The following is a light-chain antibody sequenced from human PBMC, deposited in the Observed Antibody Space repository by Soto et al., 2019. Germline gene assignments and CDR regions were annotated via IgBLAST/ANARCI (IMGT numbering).Light chain of an antibody. CDR1: QSVSSNK. J-gene: IGKJ5*01. V-gene: IGKV3D-20*02. CDR3: QQRSNWPIT. CDR2: AAS. Sequence: ETVLTQSPGTVSLSPGDRATLPCRASQSVSSNKLAWYQQKPGQAPRLLIYAASSRATGIPDRFSGSGSGTDFTLTISSLEPEDFAVYYCQQRSNWPITFGQGTRLEI.